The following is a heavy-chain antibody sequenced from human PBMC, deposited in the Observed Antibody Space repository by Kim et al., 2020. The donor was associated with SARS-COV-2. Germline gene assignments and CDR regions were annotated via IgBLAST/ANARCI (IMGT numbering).Heavy chain of an antibody. Sequence: GSTYYADSVKGRFTISRDNSKNTLYLQMSSLRAEDTAVYYCVKGLGQLNYWGQGTLVTVSS. CDR2: GST. J-gene: IGHJ4*02. CDR3: VKGLGQLNY. D-gene: IGHD6-6*01. V-gene: IGHV3-64D*09.